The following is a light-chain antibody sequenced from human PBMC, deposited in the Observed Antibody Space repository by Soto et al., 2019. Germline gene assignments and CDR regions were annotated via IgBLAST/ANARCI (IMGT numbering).Light chain of an antibody. CDR2: GAS. V-gene: IGKV3-20*01. J-gene: IGKJ5*01. CDR3: QQYGSSPIT. CDR1: QNLGTLY. Sequence: EIVLTQSPGTLSLSPGERGTLSCRASQNLGTLYLAWFQQKPGQAPRLLIYGASSRATGIPDRFSGSGSGTDFTLTISRLEPEDFAVYYCQQYGSSPITLGQGTRLEI.